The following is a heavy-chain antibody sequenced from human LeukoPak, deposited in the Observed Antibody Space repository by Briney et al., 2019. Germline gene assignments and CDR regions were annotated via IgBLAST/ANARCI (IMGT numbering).Heavy chain of an antibody. V-gene: IGHV4-59*01. J-gene: IGHJ5*02. D-gene: IGHD6-13*01. CDR3: ARDLTAAGPFDP. CDR1: GGSISSYY. CDR2: IHYSGST. Sequence: SETLSLTCIVSGGSISSYYWSWIRQPPRKGLEWIGYIHYSGSTNYNPSLESRVTILVDTSKNQFSLKLSSVTAADTALYYCARDLTAAGPFDPWGQGTLVTVSS.